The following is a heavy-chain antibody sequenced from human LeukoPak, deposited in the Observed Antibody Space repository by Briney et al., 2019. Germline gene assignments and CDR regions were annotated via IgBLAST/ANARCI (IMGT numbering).Heavy chain of an antibody. V-gene: IGHV4-31*03. Sequence: SQTLSLTCTVSGGSISSGGYYWSWIRQHPGKGLEWIGYIYYSGSTYYNPSLKSRVTISVDTSKNQFSLKLSSVTAADTAVYYCARDAGAAAGTWGWFDPWGQGTLVTVSS. J-gene: IGHJ5*02. CDR2: IYYSGST. CDR3: ARDAGAAAGTWGWFDP. D-gene: IGHD6-13*01. CDR1: GGSISSGGYY.